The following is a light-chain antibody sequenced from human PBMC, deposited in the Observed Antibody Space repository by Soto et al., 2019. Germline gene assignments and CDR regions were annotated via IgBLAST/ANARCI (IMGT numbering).Light chain of an antibody. CDR3: QQSYSTPQT. J-gene: IGKJ1*01. V-gene: IGKV1-39*01. CDR1: QSISSY. CDR2: SAS. Sequence: GDRVTLTCRASQSISSYLNWYQQKPGKAPKLLIYSASSLQRGGPSRFSGSGSGTDFTLTISSLQPEDFATYYCQQSYSTPQTFGQGTKVDIK.